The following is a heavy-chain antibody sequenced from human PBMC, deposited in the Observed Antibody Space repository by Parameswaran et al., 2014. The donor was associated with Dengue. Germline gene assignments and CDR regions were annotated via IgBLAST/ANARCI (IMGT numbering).Heavy chain of an antibody. Sequence: VRQAPGKGLEWVANIKQDGSEKYYVDSVKGRFTISRDNAKNSLYLQMNSLRAEDTAVYYCARPRSGWGYWGQGTLVTVSS. V-gene: IGHV3-7*04. CDR2: IKQDGSEK. CDR3: ARPRSGWGY. J-gene: IGHJ4*02. D-gene: IGHD6-19*01.